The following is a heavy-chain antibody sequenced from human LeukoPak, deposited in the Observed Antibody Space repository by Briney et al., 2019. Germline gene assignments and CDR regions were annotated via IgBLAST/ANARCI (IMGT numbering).Heavy chain of an antibody. V-gene: IGHV4-61*02. CDR3: ARDNARGGSFSDYLRYFQV. Sequence: SATLSLTCTVSGGSISSGNYYWSWIRQPAGKGLEWIGRILTSGSSNSNPSLTSRITMSVDTSQNQFSLKLFSVTAADTAVYYCARDNARGGSFSDYLRYFQVWGQGTLVTVPS. D-gene: IGHD5/OR15-5a*01. CDR1: GGSISSGNYY. CDR2: ILTSGSS. J-gene: IGHJ1*01.